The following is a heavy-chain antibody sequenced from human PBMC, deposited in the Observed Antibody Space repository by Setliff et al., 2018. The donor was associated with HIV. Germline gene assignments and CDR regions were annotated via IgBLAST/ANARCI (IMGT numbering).Heavy chain of an antibody. V-gene: IGHV1-2*02. Sequence: ASVKVSCKASGFTFTEYYIHWVRQAPGQGLEWMGWVSPHGGYTSYAKKFQGRITMTTDTSIATAYMELSGLISEDAAVYYCARAGGLRMDRGVVSDYWGQGTLVTVSS. D-gene: IGHD3-10*01. CDR3: ARAGGLRMDRGVVSDY. J-gene: IGHJ4*02. CDR1: GFTFTEYY. CDR2: VSPHGGYT.